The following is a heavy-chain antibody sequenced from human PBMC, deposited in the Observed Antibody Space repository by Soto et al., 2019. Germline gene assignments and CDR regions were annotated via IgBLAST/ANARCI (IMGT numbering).Heavy chain of an antibody. CDR1: GGSFSAYY. J-gene: IGHJ6*02. Sequence: PSETLSLTCAVYGGSFSAYYWSWIRQPPGKGLEWIGYIYYSGSTKYNPSLKSRVTISEDTSKNQFSLKLRSVTAADTAVYYCARATMPYYYYVMDVWGQGTTVTVSS. CDR2: IYYSGST. D-gene: IGHD2-2*01. V-gene: IGHV4-59*01. CDR3: ARATMPYYYYVMDV.